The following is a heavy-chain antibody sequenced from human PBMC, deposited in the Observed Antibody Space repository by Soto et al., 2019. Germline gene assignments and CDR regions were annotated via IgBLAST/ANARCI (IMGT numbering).Heavy chain of an antibody. D-gene: IGHD3-9*01. J-gene: IGHJ4*02. CDR2: ISAYNGNT. Sequence: ASVKVSCKAPGYTFTSYGISWVRQAPGQGLEWMGWISAYNGNTNYAQKLQGRVTMTTDTSTSTAYMELRSLRSDDTAVHYCAKDGYYDILTGYPRPFDYWGQGTLVTVSS. CDR1: GYTFTSYG. CDR3: AKDGYYDILTGYPRPFDY. V-gene: IGHV1-18*01.